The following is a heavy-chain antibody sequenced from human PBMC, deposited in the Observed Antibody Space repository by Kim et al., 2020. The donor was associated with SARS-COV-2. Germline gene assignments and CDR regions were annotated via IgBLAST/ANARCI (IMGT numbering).Heavy chain of an antibody. CDR1: GFSVNDNY. CDR3: VRERGQVAEGD. D-gene: IGHD6-25*01. V-gene: IGHV3-53*01. J-gene: IGHJ4*01. Sequence: GGSLRLSCAASGFSVNDNYMTWVRQAPGKGLEWVSTLYFSGTTHYADSVKGRFTTSSDISKNTLFLQMNSLKAEDTALDYCVRERGQVAEGDWGHGSLVT. CDR2: LYFSGTT.